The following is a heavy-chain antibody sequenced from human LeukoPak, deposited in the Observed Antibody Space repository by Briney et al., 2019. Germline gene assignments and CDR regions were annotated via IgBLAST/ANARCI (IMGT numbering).Heavy chain of an antibody. D-gene: IGHD3-3*01. Sequence: GGSLRLSCAASGFTFSSYGMHWVRQAPGKGREWVAFMTYEGGKRPYADSVKGRFTNSRDNSKSALYLQMDGLRPEDTAVYYCAKNRRIFGRTLQRQYMYVWGKGTTVAVSS. CDR3: AKNRRIFGRTLQRQYMYV. CDR2: MTYEGGKR. J-gene: IGHJ6*03. CDR1: GFTFSSYG. V-gene: IGHV3-30*02.